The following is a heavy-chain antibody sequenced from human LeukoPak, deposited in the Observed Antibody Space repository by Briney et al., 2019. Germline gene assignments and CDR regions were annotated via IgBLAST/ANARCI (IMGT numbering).Heavy chain of an antibody. J-gene: IGHJ4*02. CDR1: GFTFSTYG. D-gene: IGHD4-17*01. Sequence: GGSLRLSWEAAGFTFSTYGMHWVRQAPGKGQEWVAVIWYDGSDKYYADSVKGRFTISRDNFKNKLYLQMNSLRAEDTAVYYCASGNDYGDYGQYWGQGILVTVSS. CDR2: IWYDGSDK. CDR3: ASGNDYGDYGQY. V-gene: IGHV3-33*01.